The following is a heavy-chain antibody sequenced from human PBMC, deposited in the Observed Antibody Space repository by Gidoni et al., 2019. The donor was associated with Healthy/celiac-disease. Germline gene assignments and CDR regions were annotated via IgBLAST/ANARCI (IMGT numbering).Heavy chain of an antibody. CDR3: ARGYFSSSWYGVGLQDGMDV. V-gene: IGHV3-66*02. Sequence: EVQLVESGGGLVQPGGSVRLSCAASGFTVSRNYMRWVRQAPGKGLEWVSGIYSGGSTYYADSVKGRFTISRDNSKNTLYLQMNSLRAEDTAVYYCARGYFSSSWYGVGLQDGMDVWGQGTTVTVSS. D-gene: IGHD6-13*01. CDR1: GFTVSRNY. J-gene: IGHJ6*02. CDR2: IYSGGST.